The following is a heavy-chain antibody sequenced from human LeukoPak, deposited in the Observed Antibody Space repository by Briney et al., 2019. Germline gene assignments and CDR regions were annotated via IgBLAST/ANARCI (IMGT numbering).Heavy chain of an antibody. CDR1: GGSFSGYY. Sequence: PSEALSLTCAVYGGSFSGYYWSRIRQPPGKGLEWIGEINHSGSTNYNPSLKSRVTISVDTSKNQFSLKLSSVTAADTAVYYCAVGDTIAARQNYWGQGTLVTVSS. CDR3: AVGDTIAARQNY. D-gene: IGHD6-6*01. CDR2: INHSGST. V-gene: IGHV4-34*01. J-gene: IGHJ4*02.